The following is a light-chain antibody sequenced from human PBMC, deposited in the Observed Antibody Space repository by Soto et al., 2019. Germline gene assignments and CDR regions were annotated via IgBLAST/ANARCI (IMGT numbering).Light chain of an antibody. V-gene: IGKV3-20*01. CDR2: DAS. J-gene: IGKJ2*01. Sequence: EIVLTQSPGTLSLSPGERATLSCRASQSLSKSHLAWYQQKPGQSPRLLIYDASSRATGIADRFSGSGSGTDFTLNISRLEPEDFAVYFCQHYDNSPPFTFGQGTKLEIK. CDR1: QSLSKSH. CDR3: QHYDNSPPFT.